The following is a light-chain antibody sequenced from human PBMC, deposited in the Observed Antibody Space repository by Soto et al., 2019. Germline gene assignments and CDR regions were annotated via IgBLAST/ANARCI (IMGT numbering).Light chain of an antibody. J-gene: IGKJ1*01. V-gene: IGKV3-20*01. CDR3: QQYGSSPWT. CDR1: QSVSSSY. Sequence: EIVLTQSPGTLSLSPGERATLSCRASQSVSSSYLAWYQQRPGQAPRLLIYGASSRATDIPDRFSGSGSGTDFTLTISRLEPQDGAGYYCQQYGSSPWTFGQGTKVEIK. CDR2: GAS.